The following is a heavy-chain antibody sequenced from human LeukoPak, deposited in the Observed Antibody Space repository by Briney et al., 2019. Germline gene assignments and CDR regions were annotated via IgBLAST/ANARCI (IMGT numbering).Heavy chain of an antibody. CDR3: VADHPNCDY. V-gene: IGHV1-58*01. CDR2: IVVASGHT. CDR1: GFTPGSA. J-gene: IGHJ4*02. Sequence: SVTVSCKASGFTPGSAVQWVRQARGQRLEWIGWIVVASGHTNYAQKLQGRLTITRDMSTNTDYMELSSLRSEDTAVYYCVADHPNCDYWGQGTLITVSP. D-gene: IGHD2-21*01.